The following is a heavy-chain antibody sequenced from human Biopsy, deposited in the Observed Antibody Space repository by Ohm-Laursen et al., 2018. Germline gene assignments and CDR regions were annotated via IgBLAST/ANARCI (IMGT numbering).Heavy chain of an antibody. CDR1: DGSISNIINY. CDR3: ARHSFGSGRDF. CDR2: IYHTGIT. V-gene: IGHV4-39*01. J-gene: IGHJ4*02. D-gene: IGHD3-10*01. Sequence: SETLSLTCTVTDGSISNIINYWGWVRQPLGKGLEWLGSIYHTGITDYNPSLKSRVTISVDPSNNQSSLKLSSLTAADTAVYYCARHSFGSGRDFWGQGTLVTVSS.